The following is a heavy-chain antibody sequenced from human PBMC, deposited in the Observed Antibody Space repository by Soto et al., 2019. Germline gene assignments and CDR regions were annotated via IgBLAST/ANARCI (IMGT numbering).Heavy chain of an antibody. Sequence: QVQLVQSGAEVKKPGSSVKVSCKASGGTFSSYAISWVRQAPVQGLEWMGEFIPIFGTANYAQKFQGRVTITADESTSTAYMELSSLRSEDTAVYYCARDRGPSSGYYPYWFDPWGQGTLVTVSS. V-gene: IGHV1-69*12. CDR3: ARDRGPSSGYYPYWFDP. CDR1: GGTFSSYA. CDR2: FIPIFGTA. J-gene: IGHJ5*02. D-gene: IGHD3-22*01.